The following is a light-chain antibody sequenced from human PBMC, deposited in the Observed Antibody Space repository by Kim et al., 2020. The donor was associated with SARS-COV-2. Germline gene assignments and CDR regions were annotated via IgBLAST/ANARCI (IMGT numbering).Light chain of an antibody. J-gene: IGLJ7*01. Sequence: SSELTQDPAVSVALGQTVRITCQGDSLRNYYANWYQQKPGQAPVLVIHGKNNWPSGIPDRFSGSYPGNTASLTITGARAEGEATCYCRSRGSSVGSVVVFGGGTRLTVL. CDR3: RSRGSSVGSVVV. CDR1: SLRNYY. V-gene: IGLV3-19*01. CDR2: GKN.